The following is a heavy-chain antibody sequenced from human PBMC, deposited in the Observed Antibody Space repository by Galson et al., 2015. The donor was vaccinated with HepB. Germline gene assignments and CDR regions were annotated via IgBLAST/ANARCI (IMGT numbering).Heavy chain of an antibody. CDR1: GFTFSSYS. CDR2: ITSSSSYI. CDR3: ARDSGDMITFGGVIVNYFDY. Sequence: SLRLSCAASGFTFSSYSMNWVRQAPGKGLEWVSSITSSSSYIYYADSVKGRFTISRDNAKNSLYLQMNSLRDEDTAVYYCARDSGDMITFGGVIVNYFDYWGQGTLVTVSS. V-gene: IGHV3-21*01. J-gene: IGHJ4*02. D-gene: IGHD3-16*02.